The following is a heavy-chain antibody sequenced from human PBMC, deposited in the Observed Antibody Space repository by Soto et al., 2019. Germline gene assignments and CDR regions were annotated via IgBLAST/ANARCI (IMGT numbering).Heavy chain of an antibody. J-gene: IGHJ4*02. CDR2: IYYSGST. CDR1: GGSISSSSYY. CDR3: AREGSPTVRPVDLFDY. Sequence: PSETLSLTCXVSGGSISSSSYYWSWIRQPPGKGLEWIGYIYYSGSTNYNPSLKSRVTISVDTSKNQFSLKLSSVTAADTAVYYCAREGSPTVRPVDLFDYWGQGTLVTVSS. D-gene: IGHD4-17*01. V-gene: IGHV4-61*01.